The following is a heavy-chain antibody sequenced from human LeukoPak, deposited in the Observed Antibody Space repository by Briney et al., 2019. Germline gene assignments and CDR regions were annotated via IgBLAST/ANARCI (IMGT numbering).Heavy chain of an antibody. Sequence: ASVKVSCKASGYTFTSYAMNWVRQAPGQGLEWMGWINAGNGNTKYSQEFQGRVTITRDTSASTAYMELSSLRSEDMAVYYCARVYYYDSSGYYYLDYWGQGTLVTVSS. D-gene: IGHD3-22*01. J-gene: IGHJ4*02. CDR2: INAGNGNT. CDR3: ARVYYYDSSGYYYLDY. CDR1: GYTFTSYA. V-gene: IGHV1-3*03.